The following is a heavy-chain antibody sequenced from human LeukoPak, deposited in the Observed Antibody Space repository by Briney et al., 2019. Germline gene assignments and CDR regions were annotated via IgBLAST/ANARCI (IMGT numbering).Heavy chain of an antibody. J-gene: IGHJ4*02. CDR2: LYYSGST. V-gene: IGHV4-39*07. CDR1: GGSISSSSYY. D-gene: IGHD3-9*01. CDR3: ATNSPDYDILTGYYRNVDTAIGY. Sequence: PSETLSLTCTVSGGSISSSSYYWGWIRQPPGKGLEWIGSLYYSGSTYYNPSLKSRVTISVDTSKNQFSLKLSSVTAADTAVYHCATNSPDYDILTGYYRNVDTAIGYWGQGTLVTVSS.